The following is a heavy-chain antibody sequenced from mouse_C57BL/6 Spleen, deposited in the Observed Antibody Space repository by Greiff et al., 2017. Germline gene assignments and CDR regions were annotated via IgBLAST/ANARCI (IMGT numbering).Heavy chain of an antibody. CDR2: IDPENGDT. Sequence: VQLKASGAELVRPGASVTLSCTASGFNIKDDYMHWVQQRPEQGLEWIGWIDPENGDTEYASKFQGKATITADTSSNTAYLQLSSLTSEDTAVYYCTTLKNFDVWGTGTTVTVSS. CDR1: GFNIKDDY. CDR3: TTLKNFDV. J-gene: IGHJ1*03. V-gene: IGHV14-4*01.